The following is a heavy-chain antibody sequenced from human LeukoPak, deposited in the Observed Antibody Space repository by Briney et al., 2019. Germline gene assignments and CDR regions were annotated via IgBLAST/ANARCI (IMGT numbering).Heavy chain of an antibody. J-gene: IGHJ4*02. Sequence: GESLKISCKGSGYSFTSYWIGWVRQMPGKGLERMGIIYPGDSDTRYSPSFQGQVTISADKSISTAYLQWSSLKASDTAMYYCARSYLTAAAQFDYWGQGTLVSVS. CDR1: GYSFTSYW. D-gene: IGHD6-13*01. CDR2: IYPGDSDT. CDR3: ARSYLTAAAQFDY. V-gene: IGHV5-51*01.